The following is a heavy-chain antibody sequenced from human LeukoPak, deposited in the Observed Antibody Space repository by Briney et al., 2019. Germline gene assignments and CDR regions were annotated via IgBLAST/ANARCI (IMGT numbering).Heavy chain of an antibody. CDR3: ARDKAHSYGRYFDP. CDR1: GGSISTYY. D-gene: IGHD5-18*01. V-gene: IGHV4-59*01. Sequence: SETLSLTCSVSGGSISTYYWNWIRQTPGKGLEWIGHISYGNTDYNPSLKSRVTISLDTSKNQFSLKLTSVTAAGTAVYYCARDKAHSYGRYFDPWGQGALVTVSS. J-gene: IGHJ5*02. CDR2: ISYGNT.